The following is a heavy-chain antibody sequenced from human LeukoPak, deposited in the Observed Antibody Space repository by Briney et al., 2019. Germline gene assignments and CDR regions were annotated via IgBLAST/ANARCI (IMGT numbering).Heavy chain of an antibody. CDR2: IYYSGST. D-gene: IGHD6-19*01. CDR3: ARHRGGIAVAGTLY. V-gene: IGHV4-39*01. J-gene: IGHJ4*02. CDR1: GGSISSSSYY. Sequence: SETLSLTCTVSGGSISSSSYYWGWIRQPPGKGLEWIGSIYYSGSTYCNPSLKSRVTISVDTSKNQFSLKLSSVTAADTAVYYCARHRGGIAVAGTLYWGQGTLVTVSS.